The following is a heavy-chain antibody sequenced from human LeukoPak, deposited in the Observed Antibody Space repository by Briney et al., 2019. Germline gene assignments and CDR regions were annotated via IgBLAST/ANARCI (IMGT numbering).Heavy chain of an antibody. CDR1: GFTLSTYW. Sequence: AGRSLRLSCAASGFTLSTYWMHWVRQAPGKGLVWVSRVNGDGSSTNYADSVKGRFTISRDNAKNTLYLQMNSLRAEDTAVYCCAREDRNYVAFDYWGQGTLVTVSS. D-gene: IGHD1-14*01. CDR3: AREDRNYVAFDY. CDR2: VNGDGSST. J-gene: IGHJ4*02. V-gene: IGHV3-74*01.